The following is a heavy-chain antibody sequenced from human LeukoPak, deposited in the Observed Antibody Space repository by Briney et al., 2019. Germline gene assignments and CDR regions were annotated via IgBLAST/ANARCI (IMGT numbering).Heavy chain of an antibody. CDR3: AKAGVVATIVAVDY. CDR1: GFTFSNYA. J-gene: IGHJ4*02. D-gene: IGHD5-12*01. CDR2: ISGSGGGT. V-gene: IGHV3-23*01. Sequence: GGSLRLSCAASGFTFSNYAMSWVRQAPGKGLEWVSAISGSGGGTYYADSVKGRFTISRDNSKNTLYLQMNSLRAEDTAVYYCAKAGVVATIVAVDYWGQGTLVTVSS.